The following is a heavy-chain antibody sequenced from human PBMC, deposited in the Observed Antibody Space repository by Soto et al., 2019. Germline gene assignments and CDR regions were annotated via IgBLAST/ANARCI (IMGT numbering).Heavy chain of an antibody. CDR3: AKAGYSGSAFDH. CDR2: VSSDGGST. V-gene: IGHV3-64D*08. D-gene: IGHD2-15*01. J-gene: IGHJ4*02. Sequence: GGSVRLSCSASGFSFNIYTFHWVRQAPGRGLESVSVVSSDGGSTHYADSVKGRFTISRDNSMSTLYLQMSSLKAEDSAVYYCAKAGYSGSAFDHWGQGTLVTVS. CDR1: GFSFNIYT.